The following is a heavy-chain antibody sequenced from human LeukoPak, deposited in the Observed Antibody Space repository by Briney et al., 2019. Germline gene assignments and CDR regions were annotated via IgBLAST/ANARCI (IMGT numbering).Heavy chain of an antibody. D-gene: IGHD3-16*01. J-gene: IGHJ4*02. V-gene: IGHV6-1*01. Sequence: SQTLSLTCAISGDSVSSNSAAWIWIRQSPSRGLEWLGRTYYRSKWYNDYAVSVKSRITINPDTSKNQFSLHLNSATPEDTAVYYCAGSLSYFDHWGQGILVTVSS. CDR2: TYYRSKWYN. CDR3: AGSLSYFDH. CDR1: GDSVSSNSAA.